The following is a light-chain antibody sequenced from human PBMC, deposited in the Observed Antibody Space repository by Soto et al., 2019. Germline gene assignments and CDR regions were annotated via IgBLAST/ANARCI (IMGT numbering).Light chain of an antibody. J-gene: IGLJ1*01. V-gene: IGLV2-14*01. CDR2: DVS. CDR1: SSDVGAYNS. CDR3: SSYTGSSTSV. Sequence: QSALTQPASVSGSPGQSITISCTGTSSDVGAYNSVSWFQQHPGKAPKLIISDVSSRPAGVSTRFSGSKSGNTASLTISGLQAEDEADYYCSSYTGSSTSVFGTGTKLTVL.